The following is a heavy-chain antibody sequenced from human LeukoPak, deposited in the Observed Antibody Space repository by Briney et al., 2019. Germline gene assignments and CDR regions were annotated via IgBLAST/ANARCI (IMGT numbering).Heavy chain of an antibody. D-gene: IGHD3-22*01. CDR1: GYSFTSYW. CDR2: IYPGDSDT. J-gene: IGHJ4*02. Sequence: GESLKISCKGSGYSFTSYWIGWVRQMPGKGLEWMGIIYPGDSDTRYSPSFQGQVTISADKSISTAYLQWSSLKASDTAMYYCASRNYYDSRGGLDSDYWGQGTLVTVSS. V-gene: IGHV5-51*01. CDR3: ASRNYYDSRGGLDSDY.